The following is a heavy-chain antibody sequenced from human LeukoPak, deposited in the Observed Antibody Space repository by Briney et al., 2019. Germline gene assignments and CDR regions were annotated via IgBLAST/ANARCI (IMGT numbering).Heavy chain of an antibody. CDR3: ARDNRSMVSSSTHNYYYYYGMDV. D-gene: IGHD6-6*01. V-gene: IGHV3-66*01. CDR1: GFTVSSNY. CDR2: IYSGGST. J-gene: IGHJ6*02. Sequence: GGSLRLSCAASGFTVSSNYMSWVRQAPGKGLEWVSVIYSGGSTYYADSVKGRFTISRDNSKNTLYLQMNSLRAEDTAVYYCARDNRSMVSSSTHNYYYYYGMDVWGQGTTVTVSS.